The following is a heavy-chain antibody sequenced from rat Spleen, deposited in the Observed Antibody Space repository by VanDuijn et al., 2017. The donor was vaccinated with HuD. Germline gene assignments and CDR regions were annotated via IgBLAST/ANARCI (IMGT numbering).Heavy chain of an antibody. D-gene: IGHD1-2*01. Sequence: EVQLVEYGGDLVQPGRSLKLSCVASGFTFNYYWLPWIRQAPGMGLEWVATITGSGDTTFYPDSVTGRFTISRDNAKSTLYLQMDSLRSEDTATYYCAKENTIAAGGVMDAWGQGASVTVSS. V-gene: IGHV5-31*01. CDR3: AKENTIAAGGVMDA. CDR2: ITGSGDTT. CDR1: GFTFNYYW. J-gene: IGHJ4*01.